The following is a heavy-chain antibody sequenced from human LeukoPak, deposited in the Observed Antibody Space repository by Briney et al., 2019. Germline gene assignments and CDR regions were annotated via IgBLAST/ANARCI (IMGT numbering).Heavy chain of an antibody. D-gene: IGHD6-19*01. CDR1: GFTFDDYA. V-gene: IGHV3-9*01. CDR2: ISWNSGSI. Sequence: GRSLRLSCAASGFTFDDYAMHWLRQAPGKGLEWVSGISWNSGSIGYADSVKGRFTIPRDNAKNSLYLQMNSLRAEDTALYYCAKDMLPYSSGWCDYWGQGTLVTVSS. J-gene: IGHJ4*02. CDR3: AKDMLPYSSGWCDY.